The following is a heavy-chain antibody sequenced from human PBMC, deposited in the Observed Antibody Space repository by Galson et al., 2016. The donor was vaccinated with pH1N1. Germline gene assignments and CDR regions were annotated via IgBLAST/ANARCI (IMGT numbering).Heavy chain of an antibody. Sequence: SETLSLTCTVSGGSISSHYWRWIRQPAGKGLEWIGRIYTGGTTNYNPSLKSRVTMSVDTSKKQFSMKLSSVTAADTAVYYCASVRLGRGVDYWGQGTLVTVSS. V-gene: IGHV4-4*07. CDR1: GGSISSHY. CDR3: ASVRLGRGVDY. J-gene: IGHJ4*02. CDR2: IYTGGTT. D-gene: IGHD6-19*01.